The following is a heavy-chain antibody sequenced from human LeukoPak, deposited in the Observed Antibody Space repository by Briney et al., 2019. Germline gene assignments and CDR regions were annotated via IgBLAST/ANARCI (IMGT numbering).Heavy chain of an antibody. CDR3: ARGPQRRDTIFGVGTDYYMDV. J-gene: IGHJ6*03. CDR2: INPSGGST. Sequence: ASVKVSCKASGYTFTSYYMHWVRQAPGQGLEWMGIINPSGGSTSYAQKFQGRVTMTRDTSTSTVYMELSSLRSEDTAVYYCARGPQRRDTIFGVGTDYYMDVWGKGTTVTVSS. V-gene: IGHV1-46*01. CDR1: GYTFTSYY. D-gene: IGHD3-3*01.